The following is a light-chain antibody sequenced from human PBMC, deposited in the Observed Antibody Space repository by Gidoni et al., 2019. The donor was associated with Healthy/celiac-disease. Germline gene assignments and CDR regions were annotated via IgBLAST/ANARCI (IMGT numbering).Light chain of an antibody. CDR1: QSTISH. J-gene: IGKJ1*01. CDR3: QQSYSTPRT. Sequence: IHMAQSPSSLSASVGDSVTITSRASQSTISHLTWYQQKPGKAPKLLIYAASSLQSGVPSRISGSGGGADYTLTISSLQPEDFATYYCQQSYSTPRTFGQGTKVEIK. CDR2: AAS. V-gene: IGKV1-39*01.